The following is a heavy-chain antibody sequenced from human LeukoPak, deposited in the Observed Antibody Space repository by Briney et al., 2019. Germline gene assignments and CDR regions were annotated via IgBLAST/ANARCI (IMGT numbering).Heavy chain of an antibody. Sequence: GGSLRLSCAASGFTFSSYAMSWVRQAPGKGLEWVSAISGSGGSTYYADSVKGRFSISRDNSKNTLYLQMNSLRAEDTAVYYCARDPDYVWGSYRPFDYWGQGTLVTVSS. J-gene: IGHJ4*02. CDR3: ARDPDYVWGSYRPFDY. CDR1: GFTFSSYA. V-gene: IGHV3-23*01. CDR2: ISGSGGST. D-gene: IGHD3-16*02.